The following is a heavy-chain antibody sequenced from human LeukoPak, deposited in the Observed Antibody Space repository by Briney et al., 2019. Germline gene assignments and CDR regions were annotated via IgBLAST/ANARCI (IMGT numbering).Heavy chain of an antibody. CDR2: ISGSGGST. D-gene: IGHD3-9*01. Sequence: GGSLRLSCAASGFTFSSYAMSWVRQAPGKGLEWVSAISGSGGSTYYADSVKGRFTISRDNSKSTLYLQMNSLRAEDTAVYYCAKSVSDNILTYFDYWGQGTLVTVSS. CDR3: AKSVSDNILTYFDY. V-gene: IGHV3-23*01. J-gene: IGHJ4*02. CDR1: GFTFSSYA.